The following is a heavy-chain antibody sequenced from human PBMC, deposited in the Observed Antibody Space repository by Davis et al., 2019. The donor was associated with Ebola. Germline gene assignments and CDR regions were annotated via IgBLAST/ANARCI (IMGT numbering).Heavy chain of an antibody. CDR2: IYYSGST. CDR3: ARDGVVPAANYGMDV. D-gene: IGHD2-2*01. Sequence: SETLSLTCTVSGGSISSGDYYWSWIRQHPGKGLEWIGHIYYSGSTYYNPSLKSRLTVSLDTSKNQFSLRLSSVTAADTAVYFCARDGVVPAANYGMDVWGQGTTVTVSS. J-gene: IGHJ6*02. V-gene: IGHV4-31*03. CDR1: GGSISSGDYY.